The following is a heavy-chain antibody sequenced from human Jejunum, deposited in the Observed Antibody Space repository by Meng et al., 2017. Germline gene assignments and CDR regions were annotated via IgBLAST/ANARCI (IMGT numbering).Heavy chain of an antibody. CDR2: SYYTGST. D-gene: IGHD2-15*01. V-gene: IGHV4-39*07. CDR3: ARRSGGSSNFEY. J-gene: IGHJ4*02. Sequence: SETLSLTCTVSGASISNSDYRWAWIRQPPGKGLEWIGNSYYTGSTYYNPSLKSRVTISLDTSKNPFSLMLTSVTAADTALYYCARRSGGSSNFEYWGRGTLVTVSS. CDR1: GASISNSDYR.